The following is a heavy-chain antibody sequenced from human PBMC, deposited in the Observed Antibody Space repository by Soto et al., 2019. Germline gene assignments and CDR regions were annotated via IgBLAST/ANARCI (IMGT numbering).Heavy chain of an antibody. V-gene: IGHV3-33*01. Sequence: GGSLRLSCAASGFTFNSYGFNWVRQAPGKGLEWVAVIWYDGNTKYYADSVKGRFTISRDNLKNTLYLQMNSLTAEDTAVYYCARPLVAPVAGPYYYGMDVWGQVTTGTV. D-gene: IGHD6-19*01. CDR1: GFTFNSYG. CDR2: IWYDGNTK. J-gene: IGHJ6*02. CDR3: ARPLVAPVAGPYYYGMDV.